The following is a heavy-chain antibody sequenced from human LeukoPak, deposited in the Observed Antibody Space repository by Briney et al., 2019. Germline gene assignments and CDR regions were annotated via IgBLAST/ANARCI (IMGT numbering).Heavy chain of an antibody. V-gene: IGHV1-69*13. CDR3: ARVPSYDSSGYHAFDI. Sequence: SVKVSCKASGGTFSNYAISWVRQAPGQGLEWMGGIIPIFGTANYAQKFQGRVTITADESTSTAYMELSSLRSEDTAVYYCARVPSYDSSGYHAFDIWGQGTMVTVSS. D-gene: IGHD3-22*01. CDR1: GGTFSNYA. J-gene: IGHJ3*02. CDR2: IIPIFGTA.